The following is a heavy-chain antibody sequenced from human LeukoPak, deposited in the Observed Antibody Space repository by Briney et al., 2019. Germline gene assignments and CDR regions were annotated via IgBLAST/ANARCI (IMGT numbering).Heavy chain of an antibody. CDR3: AREMDSSGYSYQFDY. D-gene: IGHD3-22*01. Sequence: SETLSLTCTVSGGSISSGGYYWSWIRQHPGKGLEWIGYIYYSGSTYYNPSPKSRVTISVDTSKNQFSLKLSSVTAADTAVYYCAREMDSSGYSYQFDYWGRGTLVTVSS. CDR2: IYYSGST. CDR1: GGSISSGGYY. J-gene: IGHJ4*02. V-gene: IGHV4-31*03.